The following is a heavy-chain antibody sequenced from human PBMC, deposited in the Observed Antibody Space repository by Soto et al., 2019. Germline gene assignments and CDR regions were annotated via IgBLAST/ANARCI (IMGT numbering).Heavy chain of an antibody. CDR1: GFTFSDYA. CDR2: VSHDGTNT. D-gene: IGHD6-19*01. J-gene: IGHJ4*02. CDR3: SKGRRQWLVTSDFNY. Sequence: VQLVESGGGVVQPGRSLRLSCAASGFTFSDYAMHWVRQAPGKGLEWVAVVSHDGTNTHYADSVKGRFTISRDSSKNPVSLEMTSLRAEDTAVYYCSKGRRQWLVTSDFNYSGQGALVTVSS. V-gene: IGHV3-30*18.